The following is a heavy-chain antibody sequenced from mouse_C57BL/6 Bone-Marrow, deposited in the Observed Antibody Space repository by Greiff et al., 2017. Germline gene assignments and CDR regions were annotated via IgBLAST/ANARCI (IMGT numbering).Heavy chain of an antibody. V-gene: IGHV1-4*01. CDR1: GYTFTSYT. CDR2: INPSSGYT. CDR3: ASVALDY. D-gene: IGHD1-1*01. J-gene: IGHJ2*01. Sequence: VQLQQSGAELARPGASVTMSCKASGYTFTSYTMHWVKQRPGQGLEWIGYINPSSGYTKYNQKFKDKATLTAAKSSSTAYMQLSSLTSEDSAVYYWASVALDYWGQGTTLTVSS.